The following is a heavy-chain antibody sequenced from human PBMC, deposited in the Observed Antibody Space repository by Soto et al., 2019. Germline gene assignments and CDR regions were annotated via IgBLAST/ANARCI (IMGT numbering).Heavy chain of an antibody. Sequence: QVQLVESGGGVVQPGRSLTLSCAASGFGFRSYGMHWVRQAPGKGLEWVALISYDGRNKYYVDSVRGRFTVSRDNSKNTLYLQMDSLRAEDTAVYYCAKDDFCSGGSCYSDVFHHWGQGTVVTVSS. J-gene: IGHJ1*01. CDR1: GFGFRSYG. CDR3: AKDDFCSGGSCYSDVFHH. V-gene: IGHV3-30*18. D-gene: IGHD2-15*01. CDR2: ISYDGRNK.